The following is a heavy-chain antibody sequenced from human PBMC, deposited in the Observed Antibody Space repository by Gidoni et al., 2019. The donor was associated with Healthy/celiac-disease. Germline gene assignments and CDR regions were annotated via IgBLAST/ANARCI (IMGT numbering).Heavy chain of an antibody. CDR1: VFTSDDYA. CDR3: AKDSEKRIYCSGGSCYSGGFDY. V-gene: IGHV3-9*02. Sequence: EVQLVESGGGLVQPGRSLRRSCAASVFTSDDYAMHWVRQAPGKGLEWVSGISWNSGSIGYADSGKGRFTISRDNAKNSLYLQMNSLRAEDTALYYCAKDSEKRIYCSGGSCYSGGFDYWGQGTLVTVSS. D-gene: IGHD2-15*01. CDR2: ISWNSGSI. J-gene: IGHJ4*02.